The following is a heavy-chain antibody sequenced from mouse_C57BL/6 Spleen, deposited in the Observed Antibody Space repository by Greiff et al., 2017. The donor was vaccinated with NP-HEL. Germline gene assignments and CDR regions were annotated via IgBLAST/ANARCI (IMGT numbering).Heavy chain of an antibody. CDR1: GFTFSDYY. Sequence: EVKLMESEGGLVQPGSSMKLSCTASGFTFSDYYMAWVRQDPEKGLEWVANINHDGSRTYYQDNLKSRFIITRDNAKTILYLQMSSLKSEDTATDFCAREGEGYGRYYDYWGQGTTLTVSS. CDR3: AREGEGYGRYYDY. V-gene: IGHV5-16*01. CDR2: INHDGSRT. J-gene: IGHJ2*01. D-gene: IGHD2-14*01.